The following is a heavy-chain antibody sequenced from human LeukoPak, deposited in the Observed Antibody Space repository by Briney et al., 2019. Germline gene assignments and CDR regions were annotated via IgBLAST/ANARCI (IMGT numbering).Heavy chain of an antibody. Sequence: ASVKVSCKASGYTFTSYDINWVRQATGQGLEWMGWMNPNSGNTGYAQKFQGRVTITRNTSISTAYMELSSLRSEDTAVYYCARARATIPPENWFDPWGQGTLVTVSS. D-gene: IGHD5-12*01. J-gene: IGHJ5*02. CDR1: GYTFTSYD. CDR2: MNPNSGNT. CDR3: ARARATIPPENWFDP. V-gene: IGHV1-8*03.